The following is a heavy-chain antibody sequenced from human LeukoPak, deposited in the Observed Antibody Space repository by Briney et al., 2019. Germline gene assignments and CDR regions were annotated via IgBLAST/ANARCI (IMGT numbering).Heavy chain of an antibody. J-gene: IGHJ4*02. CDR1: GGTFSSYA. Sequence: GASVKVSCKASGGTFSSYAISWVRQAPGQGLEWMGWINPNSGGTNYAQKFQGRVTMTRDTSISTAYMELSRLRSDDTAVYYCVRLYGSYNWNHYFDYWGQGTLVTVSS. CDR2: INPNSGGT. V-gene: IGHV1-2*02. D-gene: IGHD1-20*01. CDR3: VRLYGSYNWNHYFDY.